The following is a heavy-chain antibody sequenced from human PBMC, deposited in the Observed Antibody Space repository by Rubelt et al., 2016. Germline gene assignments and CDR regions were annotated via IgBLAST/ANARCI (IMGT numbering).Heavy chain of an antibody. J-gene: IGHJ6*02. V-gene: IGHV1-3*01. CDR3: ARARINTRRNPGYYYGMDV. CDR1: TFTSYA. CDR2: INAGNGNT. D-gene: IGHD1-1*01. Sequence: TFTSYAMHWVRQAPGQRLEWMGWINAGNGNTKYSQKFQGRVTITRDTSASTAHMELSSLRSEDTAVYYCARARINTRRNPGYYYGMDVWGQGTTVTVSS.